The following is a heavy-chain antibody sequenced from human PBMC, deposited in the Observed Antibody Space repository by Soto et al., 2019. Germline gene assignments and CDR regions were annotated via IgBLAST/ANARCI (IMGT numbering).Heavy chain of an antibody. CDR3: AKPGFVVVQSYYYYMDV. J-gene: IGHJ6*03. CDR2: ISGSGGST. CDR1: GFTVGSYA. V-gene: IGHV3-23*01. D-gene: IGHD2-2*01. Sequence: PGGSLRLSCAAAGFTVGSYAMSWVRQAPGKGLEWVSAISGSGGSTYYADSVKGRFTISRDNSKNTLYLQMNSLRAEDPAVYYCAKPGFVVVQSYYYYMDVWGKATTVTVSS.